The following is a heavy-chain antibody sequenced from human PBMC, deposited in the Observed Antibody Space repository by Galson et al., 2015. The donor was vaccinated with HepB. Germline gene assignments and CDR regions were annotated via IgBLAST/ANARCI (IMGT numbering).Heavy chain of an antibody. CDR3: ARDGEYSSGWRDYYFDY. CDR2: IWYDGSKK. V-gene: IGHV3-33*01. D-gene: IGHD6-19*01. CDR1: GFTFSSYG. J-gene: IGHJ4*02. Sequence: SLRVSCAASGFTFSSYGMHWVRQAPGKGLEWVAVIWYDGSKKYYADSVKGRFTISRDNSKNTLYLQMNSLRAEDTAVYYCARDGEYSSGWRDYYFDYWGQGTLVTVSS.